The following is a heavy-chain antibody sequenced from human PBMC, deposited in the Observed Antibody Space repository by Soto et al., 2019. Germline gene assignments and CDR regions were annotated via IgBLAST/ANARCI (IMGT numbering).Heavy chain of an antibody. Sequence: SVKVSCKASGGTFSSYAISWVRQAPGQGLEWMGGIIPIFGTANYAQKFQGRVTITADKSTSTAYMELSSLRSEDTAVYYCARVLDRLLWFGETSYYYYYGMDVWGQGTTVTVSS. CDR3: ARVLDRLLWFGETSYYYYYGMDV. D-gene: IGHD3-10*01. CDR2: IIPIFGTA. V-gene: IGHV1-69*06. J-gene: IGHJ6*02. CDR1: GGTFSSYA.